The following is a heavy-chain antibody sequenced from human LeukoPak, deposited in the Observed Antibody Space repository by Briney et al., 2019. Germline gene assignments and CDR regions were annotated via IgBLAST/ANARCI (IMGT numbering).Heavy chain of an antibody. CDR3: AKRGYRYVDYMDV. D-gene: IGHD5-18*01. CDR1: GGTFSSYA. V-gene: IGHV1-69*13. CDR2: IIPIFGTA. Sequence: GASVKVSCKASGGTFSSYAISWVRQAPGQGLEWMGGIIPIFGTANYAQKFQGRVTITADESTSTAYMELSSLRSEDTAVYYCAKRGYRYVDYMDVWGKGTTVTVSS. J-gene: IGHJ6*03.